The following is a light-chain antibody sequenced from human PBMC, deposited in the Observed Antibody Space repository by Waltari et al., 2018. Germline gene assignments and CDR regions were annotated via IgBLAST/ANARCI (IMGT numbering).Light chain of an antibody. CDR3: QKYVSLPAT. J-gene: IGKJ1*01. V-gene: IGKV3-20*01. CDR2: EAY. CDR1: QSVRKS. Sequence: SCRASQSVRKSLAWYQQKPGQAPRLLIYEAYRRATGTPDRFSGSGSGTDFSLTISRLEPEDFAVYYCQKYVSLPATFGQGTKVEIK.